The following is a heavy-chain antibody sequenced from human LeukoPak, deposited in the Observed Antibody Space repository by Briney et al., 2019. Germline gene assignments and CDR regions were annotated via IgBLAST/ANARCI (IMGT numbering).Heavy chain of an antibody. Sequence: GESLKISCKGSGYIFTSYWIGWVRQMPGKGLEWMGIIYPGDSDTRYSPSFQGQVTISADKSISTAYLQWSSLKASDTAMYYCARLKLLWFGEATGNYFDYWGQGTLVTVSS. CDR3: ARLKLLWFGEATGNYFDY. V-gene: IGHV5-51*01. J-gene: IGHJ4*02. D-gene: IGHD3-10*01. CDR1: GYIFTSYW. CDR2: IYPGDSDT.